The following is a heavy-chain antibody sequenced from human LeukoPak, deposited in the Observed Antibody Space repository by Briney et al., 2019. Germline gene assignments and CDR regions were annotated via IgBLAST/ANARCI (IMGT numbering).Heavy chain of an antibody. D-gene: IGHD6-13*01. J-gene: IGHJ4*02. Sequence: GGSLRLSCAASGFTFSSYSMNWVRQAPGKGLEWVAVIWYDGSTKYYADSVEGRFTISRDNSKNTLYLQMNSLRAEDTAVYYCARRTFSGAGTGGDFDYWGQGALVTVSS. CDR3: ARRTFSGAGTGGDFDY. V-gene: IGHV3-33*08. CDR2: IWYDGSTK. CDR1: GFTFSSYS.